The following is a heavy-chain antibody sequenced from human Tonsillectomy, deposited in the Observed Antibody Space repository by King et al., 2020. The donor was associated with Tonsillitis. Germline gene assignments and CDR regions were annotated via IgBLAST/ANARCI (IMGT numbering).Heavy chain of an antibody. CDR2: MNTNSGNT. V-gene: IGHV1-8*01. J-gene: IGHJ6*02. CDR1: GYTFTSYD. Sequence: QLVQSGAEVKKPGASVKVSCKASGYTFTSYDINWVRQASGHGLEWMGWMNTNSGNTGYEQKFQGRVTMTRNTSISTAYMELSSLRSEDPAVYYCARRQPAARVMDVWGQGTTVTVSS. CDR3: ARRQPAARVMDV. D-gene: IGHD2-2*01.